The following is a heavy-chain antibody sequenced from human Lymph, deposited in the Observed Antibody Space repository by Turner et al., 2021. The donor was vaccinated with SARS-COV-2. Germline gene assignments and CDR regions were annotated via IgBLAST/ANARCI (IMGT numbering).Heavy chain of an antibody. CDR2: ISYDGSNK. CDR3: ARDDREFWSGYYTHYYYYGMDV. CDR1: GFTFSSSA. D-gene: IGHD3-3*01. J-gene: IGHJ6*02. Sequence: QVQLVESGGGVVQPGRSLRLSCAASGFTFSSSAMHWVRQAPGKGLEWVAVISYDGSNKNYADSVKGRFTISRDNSKNTLYLQMNSRRAEDTAVYYCARDDREFWSGYYTHYYYYGMDVWGQGTTVTVSS. V-gene: IGHV3-30*04.